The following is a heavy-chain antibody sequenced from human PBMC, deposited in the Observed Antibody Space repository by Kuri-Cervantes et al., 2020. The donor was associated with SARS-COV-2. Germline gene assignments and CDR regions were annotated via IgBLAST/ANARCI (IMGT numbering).Heavy chain of an antibody. CDR3: AHCGLVDFWSGYPYGFDY. J-gene: IGHJ4*02. Sequence: SGPTLVKPTQTLTLTCTFSGFPLSTSGVGVGWIRQPPGKALEWLTLIYWDDDKRYSPSLKSRLTITKDTSKNQVVLTMTNMDPVDTATYHCAHCGLVDFWSGYPYGFDYWGQGTLVTVSS. CDR2: IYWDDDK. CDR1: GFPLSTSGVG. D-gene: IGHD3-3*01. V-gene: IGHV2-5*02.